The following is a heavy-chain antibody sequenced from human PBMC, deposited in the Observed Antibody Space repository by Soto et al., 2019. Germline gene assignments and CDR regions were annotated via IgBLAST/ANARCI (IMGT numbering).Heavy chain of an antibody. CDR2: ISYDGSNK. V-gene: IGHV3-30*18. Sequence: GGSLRLSCAASGFTFSGYGMHWVRQAPGKGLEWVAVISYDGSNKYYADSVKGRFTISRDNSKNTLYLQMNSLRAEDTAVYYCAKDLRTDYSNYDYWGQGTLVTVSS. CDR3: AKDLRTDYSNYDY. D-gene: IGHD4-4*01. J-gene: IGHJ4*02. CDR1: GFTFSGYG.